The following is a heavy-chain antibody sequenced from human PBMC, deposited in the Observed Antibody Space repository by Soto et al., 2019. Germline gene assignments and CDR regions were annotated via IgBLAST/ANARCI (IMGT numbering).Heavy chain of an antibody. D-gene: IGHD3-3*01. V-gene: IGHV1-18*01. CDR1: GYSFTAYG. J-gene: IGHJ6*02. CDR3: ARDAPPPELRFVVWHNYDYNGMDV. CDR2: ISCYNGKT. Sequence: QVQVVQSGDEVKETGASVRVSCKTSGYSFTAYGISWVRQAPGQGLEWEGWISCYNGKTKYAQKVQGRVTMTTDTSTSTAYMEVRSLRSDDTAIYYCARDAPPPELRFVVWHNYDYNGMDVCGQGTTVTVSS.